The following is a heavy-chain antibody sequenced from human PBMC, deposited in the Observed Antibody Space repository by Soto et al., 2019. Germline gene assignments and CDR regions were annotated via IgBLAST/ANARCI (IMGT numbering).Heavy chain of an antibody. Sequence: SETLSLTCAVSGGSISSGGYFWTWIRQPPGKGLEWIGYIYHSGSTYYNQSLKSRVTISVDRSKNQFSLKLSSVTAADTAVYYCARGLGPWGQGTLVTVSS. V-gene: IGHV4-30-2*01. J-gene: IGHJ5*02. CDR3: ARGLGP. CDR1: GGSISSGGYF. CDR2: IYHSGST. D-gene: IGHD3-10*01.